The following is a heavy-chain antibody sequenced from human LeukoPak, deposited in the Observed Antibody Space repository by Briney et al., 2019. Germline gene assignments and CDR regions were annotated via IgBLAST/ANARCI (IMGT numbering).Heavy chain of an antibody. J-gene: IGHJ6*03. CDR3: ARGAIRFLEWLWAAYYYYMDV. V-gene: IGHV1-2*06. Sequence: GASVKVSCKASVYTFTGYYIHWVRQPPGQGREWMGRINPHSGGTNYAQKFQGRVNMTRDTSISTAYMELSRLRSDDTAVYYCARGAIRFLEWLWAAYYYYMDVWGKGTTVTVSS. D-gene: IGHD3-3*01. CDR1: VYTFTGYY. CDR2: INPHSGGT.